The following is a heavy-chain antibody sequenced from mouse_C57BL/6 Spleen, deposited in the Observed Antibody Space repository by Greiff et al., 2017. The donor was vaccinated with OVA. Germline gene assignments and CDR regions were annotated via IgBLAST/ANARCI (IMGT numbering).Heavy chain of an antibody. V-gene: IGHV1-5*01. CDR3: TRRRSSTGTWFAY. D-gene: IGHD4-1*02. Sequence: EVMLVESGTVLARPGASVKMSCKTSGYTFTSYWMHWVKQRPGQGLEWIGAIYPGNSDTSYNQKFKGKAKLTAVTSASTAYMELSSMTNEDSAVYYCTRRRSSTGTWFAYWGQGTLVTVSA. CDR1: GYTFTSYW. J-gene: IGHJ3*01. CDR2: IYPGNSDT.